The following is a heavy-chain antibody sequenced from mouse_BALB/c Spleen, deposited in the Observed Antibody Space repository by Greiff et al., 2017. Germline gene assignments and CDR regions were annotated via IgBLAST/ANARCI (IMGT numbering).Heavy chain of an antibody. D-gene: IGHD1-1*02. CDR3: ARFLWSSFDY. V-gene: IGHV14-3*02. CDR2: IDPANGNT. Sequence: EVKLMESGAELVKPGASVKLSCTASGFNIKDTYMHWVKQRPEQGLEWIGRIDPANGNTKYDPKFQGKATITADTSSNTAYLQLSSLTSEDTAVYYCARFLWSSFDYWGQGTTLTVSS. J-gene: IGHJ2*01. CDR1: GFNIKDTY.